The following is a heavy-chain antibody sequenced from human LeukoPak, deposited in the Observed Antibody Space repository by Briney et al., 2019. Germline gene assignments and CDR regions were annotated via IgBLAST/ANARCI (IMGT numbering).Heavy chain of an antibody. CDR2: ISSSSSYI. CDR1: GFTFSSYS. CDR3: GRDLSDSYGMDV. J-gene: IGHJ6*02. Sequence: GGSLRLSCAAPGFTFSSYSMNWVRQAPGKGLEWVSSISSSSSYIYYAASVKARFTTYRDNAKNSLYLQMNSLRAEDTAVYYCGRDLSDSYGMDVWGQGTTVTVSS. D-gene: IGHD6-25*01. V-gene: IGHV3-21*01.